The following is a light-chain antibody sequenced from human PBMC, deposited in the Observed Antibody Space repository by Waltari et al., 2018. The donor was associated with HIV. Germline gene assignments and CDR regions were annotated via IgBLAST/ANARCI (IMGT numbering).Light chain of an antibody. V-gene: IGLV1-44*01. Sequence: SVLTPPPSASGTPGRRATISCYGNKYNVGSKPQNWYRQAPGTAPKHLMFSKKQRPSGVPVRFYGSKSSTSASRAIRGLKSEDEADYYCAARDDSLNAGVFGGGTKVTVL. J-gene: IGLJ3*02. CDR3: AARDDSLNAGV. CDR1: KYNVGSKP. CDR2: SKK.